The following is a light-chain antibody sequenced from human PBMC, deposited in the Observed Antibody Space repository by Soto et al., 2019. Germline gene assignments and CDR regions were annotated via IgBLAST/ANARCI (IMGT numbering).Light chain of an antibody. V-gene: IGKV3-20*01. CDR3: QQYGSSPWT. J-gene: IGKJ2*02. CDR1: RSVSSSY. CDR2: GAS. Sequence: EIVLTQSPGTLSLSPGEGATLSCRASRSVSSSYLAWYQQKPDQAPRLLIYGASNRATGIPDRFSGSGSGTDFTLTISRLEPGDFAVFYCQQYGSSPWTFGQGTKLEIK.